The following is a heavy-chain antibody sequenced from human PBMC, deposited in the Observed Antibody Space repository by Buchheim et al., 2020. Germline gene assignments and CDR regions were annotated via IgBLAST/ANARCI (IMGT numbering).Heavy chain of an antibody. Sequence: QVQLQESGPGLVKPSQTLSLTCTVSGGSISSGGYYWSWIRPHPGKGLEWIGYIYYSGSTYYNPSLKRRVTIPVDTSKNQFSLKLSSVTAADTAVYYCARDQRFLEWFGPDYGMDVWGQGTT. CDR1: GGSISSGGYY. D-gene: IGHD3-3*01. V-gene: IGHV4-31*03. J-gene: IGHJ6*02. CDR3: ARDQRFLEWFGPDYGMDV. CDR2: IYYSGST.